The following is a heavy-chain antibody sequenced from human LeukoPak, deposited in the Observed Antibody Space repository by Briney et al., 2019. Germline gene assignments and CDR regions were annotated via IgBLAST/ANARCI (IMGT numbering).Heavy chain of an antibody. CDR3: AKDNAPVLAASEGWKDF. CDR2: ISGDGHST. D-gene: IGHD6-19*01. Sequence: GGSLRPSCAASGFTFDDYAINWVRQAPGKGLEWVSFISGDGHSTYYANSVKGRFTISRDNSRNSLFLQMNSLRPEGTALYFCAKDNAPVLAASEGWKDFWGQGTLVIVSS. V-gene: IGHV3-43*02. J-gene: IGHJ4*02. CDR1: GFTFDDYA.